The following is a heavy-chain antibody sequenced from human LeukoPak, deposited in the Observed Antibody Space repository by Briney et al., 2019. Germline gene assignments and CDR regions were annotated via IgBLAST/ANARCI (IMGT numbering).Heavy chain of an antibody. J-gene: IGHJ4*02. D-gene: IGHD2-15*01. CDR2: LSPDGTDT. V-gene: IGHV3-74*01. Sequence: GGSLRLSCAASGFAFNTYWMHWVRQVPGKGLVWVSSLSPDGTDTHYAGYVKGRFTISRDNAKNTLFLQMNSLRSEDTALYYCARDRVRGGGTYYFDYWGQGTRVTVSS. CDR1: GFAFNTYW. CDR3: ARDRVRGGGTYYFDY.